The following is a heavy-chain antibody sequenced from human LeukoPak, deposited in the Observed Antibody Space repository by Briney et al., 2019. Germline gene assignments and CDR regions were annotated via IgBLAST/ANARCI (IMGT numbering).Heavy chain of an antibody. V-gene: IGHV4-59*08. CDR3: ARLNDGYNFKELEY. Sequence: PSETLSLTCTVSGGSNSSYYRSWIRQPPGKGLEWIGYIYYSGSTNYNPSLKSRVTISVDTSKNQFSLKLSSVTAADTAVYYCARLNDGYNFKELEYWGQGTLVTVSS. D-gene: IGHD5-24*01. J-gene: IGHJ4*02. CDR1: GGSNSSYY. CDR2: IYYSGST.